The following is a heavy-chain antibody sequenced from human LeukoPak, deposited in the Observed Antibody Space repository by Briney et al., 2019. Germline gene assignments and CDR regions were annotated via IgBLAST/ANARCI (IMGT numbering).Heavy chain of an antibody. CDR2: MNPNSGNT. Sequence: GASVKVSCKASGYTFTSYDINWVRQATGQGLEWMGWMNPNSGNTGYVQKFQGRVTMTRNTSISTAYMELSSLRSEDTAVYYCARDLMTTVTSSFDYWGQGTLVTVSS. V-gene: IGHV1-8*01. CDR3: ARDLMTTVTSSFDY. D-gene: IGHD4-11*01. J-gene: IGHJ4*02. CDR1: GYTFTSYD.